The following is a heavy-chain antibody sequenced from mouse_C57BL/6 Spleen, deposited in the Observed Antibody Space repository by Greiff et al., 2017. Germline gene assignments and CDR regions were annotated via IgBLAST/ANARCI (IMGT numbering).Heavy chain of an antibody. V-gene: IGHV1-26*01. CDR3: ARGGWFPFAY. CDR1: GYTFTDYY. CDR2: INPNNGGT. Sequence: VQLQQSGPELVKPGASVKISCKASGYTFTDYYMNWVKQSHGKSLEWIGDINPNNGGTSYNQKFKGKATLTVDKSSSTAYMELRSLTSEDSAVYYCARGGWFPFAYWGQGTLVTVSA. D-gene: IGHD2-3*01. J-gene: IGHJ3*01.